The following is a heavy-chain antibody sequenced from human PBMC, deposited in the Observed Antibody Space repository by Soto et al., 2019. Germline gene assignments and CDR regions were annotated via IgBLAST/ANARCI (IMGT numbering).Heavy chain of an antibody. V-gene: IGHV1-69*02. Sequence: QVQLVQSGAEVNKPGSSVKVSCKASGGTFSSYTISWVRQAPGQGLEWMGRIIPILGIAKYAQKFQGRVTSTADKSTSTSYIELSSLRSEDTAVYYCASLSVADVAFDSWGQGTKVTVSS. CDR1: GGTFSSYT. CDR3: ASLSVADVAFDS. CDR2: IIPILGIA. J-gene: IGHJ3*02. D-gene: IGHD6-19*01.